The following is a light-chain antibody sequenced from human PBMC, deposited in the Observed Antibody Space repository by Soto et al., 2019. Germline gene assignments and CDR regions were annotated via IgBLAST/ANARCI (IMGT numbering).Light chain of an antibody. Sequence: DIQMTQSPSSLSASVGDRVTITCRASQSISSYLNWYQQKPGKAPKLLIYDASSLESGVPSRFSGSGSGTEFTLTISSLQPDDFATYYCQQFKSYSATFGQGTKVDIK. CDR2: DAS. CDR3: QQFKSYSAT. J-gene: IGKJ1*01. V-gene: IGKV1-5*01. CDR1: QSISSY.